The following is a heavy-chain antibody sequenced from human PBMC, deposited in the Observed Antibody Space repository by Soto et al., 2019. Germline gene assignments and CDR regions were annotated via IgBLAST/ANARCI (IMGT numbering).Heavy chain of an antibody. J-gene: IGHJ2*01. CDR2: IKQDGSEK. CDR1: GFTFSNYW. Sequence: GGSLRLSCAASGFTFSNYWMSWVRQAPGKGLEWVANIKQDGSEKYYVDSVKGRFTISRDNAKNSLYLQMNSLRAEDTAVYYCARKGWYFDLWGRGTLVTVSS. CDR3: ARKGWYFDL. V-gene: IGHV3-7*01.